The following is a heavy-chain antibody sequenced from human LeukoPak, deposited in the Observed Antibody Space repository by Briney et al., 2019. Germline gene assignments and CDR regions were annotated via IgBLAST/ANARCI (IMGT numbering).Heavy chain of an antibody. Sequence: SETLSLTCTVSGASISNYYWSWIRQPPGKGLEWIGYIYYSGSTNYNPSLKSRVTISVDTSKNQFSLRLSSVAAADTAVYYCAAERSSGFDYWGQGTLVTVSS. CDR1: GASISNYY. J-gene: IGHJ4*02. V-gene: IGHV4-59*01. D-gene: IGHD6-19*01. CDR3: AAERSSGFDY. CDR2: IYYSGST.